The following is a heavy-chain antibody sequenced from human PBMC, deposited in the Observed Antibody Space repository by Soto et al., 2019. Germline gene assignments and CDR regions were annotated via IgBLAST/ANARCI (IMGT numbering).Heavy chain of an antibody. J-gene: IGHJ5*02. Sequence: QLQLQESGSGLVKPSQTLSLTCAVSVGPFTSGVSSWSWIRQPPGKGLEWIGYIYHSGSTYYNPSLKSRVTISVDRSKNQFSLKLSSVTAADTAVYYCARVPGPWGQGTLVTVSS. V-gene: IGHV4-30-2*01. CDR2: IYHSGST. CDR1: VGPFTSGVSS. CDR3: ARVPGP.